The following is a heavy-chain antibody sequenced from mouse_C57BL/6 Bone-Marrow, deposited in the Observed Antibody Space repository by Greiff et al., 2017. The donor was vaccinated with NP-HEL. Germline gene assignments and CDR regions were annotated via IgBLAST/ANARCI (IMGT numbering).Heavy chain of an antibody. CDR2: IHPNSGST. Sequence: QLQQSGAELVKPGASVKLSCKASGYTFTSYWMHWVKQRPGQGLEWIGMIHPNSGSTNYNEKFKSKATLTVDKSSSTAYMQLSSLTSEDSAVYYCARGYGNFYWYFDVWGTGTTVTVSS. CDR1: GYTFTSYW. CDR3: ARGYGNFYWYFDV. D-gene: IGHD2-1*01. V-gene: IGHV1-64*01. J-gene: IGHJ1*03.